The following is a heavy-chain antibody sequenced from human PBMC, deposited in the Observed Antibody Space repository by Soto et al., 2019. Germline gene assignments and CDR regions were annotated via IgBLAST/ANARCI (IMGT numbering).Heavy chain of an antibody. Sequence: GGSLRLSCTASGFTFSEYGIHWVRQAPGKGLEWVAVISYGGSHKYYAGSVKGRFTISRDDSKNTVYLQMNSLKTDDTAVYYCAKEMFPRTVLDSSSPWGDFWGRGSLVTVSS. CDR2: ISYGGSHK. J-gene: IGHJ4*02. V-gene: IGHV3-30*18. D-gene: IGHD2-15*01. CDR3: AKEMFPRTVLDSSSPWGDF. CDR1: GFTFSEYG.